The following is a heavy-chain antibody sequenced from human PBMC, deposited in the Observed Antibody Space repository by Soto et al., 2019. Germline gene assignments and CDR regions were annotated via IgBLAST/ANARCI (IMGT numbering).Heavy chain of an antibody. J-gene: IGHJ4*02. CDR1: GFTFSSYA. Sequence: EVQLVESGGGLVQPGGSLRLSCAASGFTFSSYAMHWVRQAPGKGLEYVSAISSNGGSTYYANSVKGRFTISRDNSKNSLYLQMGSLRAEDMAVYYCARVEDCSGGSCENYDYWGQGTLVTVSS. V-gene: IGHV3-64*01. CDR3: ARVEDCSGGSCENYDY. D-gene: IGHD2-15*01. CDR2: ISSNGGST.